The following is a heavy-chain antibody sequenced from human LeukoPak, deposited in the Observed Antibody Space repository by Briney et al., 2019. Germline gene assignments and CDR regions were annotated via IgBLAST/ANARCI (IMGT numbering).Heavy chain of an antibody. J-gene: IGHJ3*02. CDR3: ARDLAPSGADAFDI. Sequence: SETLSLTCTVSGGSISSGDYYWSWIRQPPGKGLVWIGYIYYSGSTYYNPSLKSRVTISVDTARNQFSLKLSSVTAADTAMYYCARDLAPSGADAFDIWGQGTMVTVSS. D-gene: IGHD1-14*01. V-gene: IGHV4-30-4*08. CDR2: IYYSGST. CDR1: GGSISSGDYY.